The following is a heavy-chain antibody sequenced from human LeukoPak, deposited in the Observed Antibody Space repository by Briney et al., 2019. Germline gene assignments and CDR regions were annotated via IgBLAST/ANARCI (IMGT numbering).Heavy chain of an antibody. CDR3: ARIGELLII. D-gene: IGHD1-26*01. CDR2: IYYSGST. Sequence: SETLSLTCTVSGGSISSSSYYWGWIRQPPGKGLEWIGSIYYSGSTYYNPSLKSRVTISVDTSKNQFSLKLSSVTAADMAVYYCARIGELLIIWGQGTLVTVSS. CDR1: GGSISSSSYY. V-gene: IGHV4-39*01. J-gene: IGHJ4*02.